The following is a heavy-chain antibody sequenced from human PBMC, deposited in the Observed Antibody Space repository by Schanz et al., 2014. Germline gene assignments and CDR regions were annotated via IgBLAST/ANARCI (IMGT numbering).Heavy chain of an antibody. Sequence: QVQLVQSGAEVKKPGASVKVSCKASGYSFTDYYIHWVRQAPGQGLEWMGWINTNSGNPTYAQGFTGRFVFSLDTSVNTAYLQISSLKTEDTAVYYCARDPAEWELLGHFDYWGQGTLVTVSA. D-gene: IGHD1-26*01. CDR1: GYSFTDYY. V-gene: IGHV7-4-1*02. CDR3: ARDPAEWELLGHFDY. J-gene: IGHJ4*02. CDR2: INTNSGNP.